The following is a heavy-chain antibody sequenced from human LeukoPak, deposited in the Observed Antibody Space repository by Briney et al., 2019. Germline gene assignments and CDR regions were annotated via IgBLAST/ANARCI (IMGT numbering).Heavy chain of an antibody. Sequence: GGSLRPSCAASGFTFSDYYMSWIRQAPGKGLEWVSYISSSGSTIYYADSVKGRFTISRDNAKNSLYLQMNSLRAEDTAVYYCAREASTHYYYGSGSYRLDYWGQGTLVTVSS. V-gene: IGHV3-11*01. D-gene: IGHD3-10*01. J-gene: IGHJ4*02. CDR2: ISSSGSTI. CDR3: AREASTHYYYGSGSYRLDY. CDR1: GFTFSDYY.